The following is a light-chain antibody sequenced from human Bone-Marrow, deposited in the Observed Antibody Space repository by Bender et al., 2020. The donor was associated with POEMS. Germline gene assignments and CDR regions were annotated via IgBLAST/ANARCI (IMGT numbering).Light chain of an antibody. CDR2: DDT. CDR3: QAWDTSSVV. V-gene: IGLV3-21*02. Sequence: SYVLTQPPSVSVAPGQTARMTCEGNNIGVKSVHWYQQRPGQAPVLVVHDDTVRPAGIPERFSGSNSGNTATLTISGTQTMDEANYYCQAWDTSSVVFGGGTKLTVL. CDR1: NIGVKS. J-gene: IGLJ2*01.